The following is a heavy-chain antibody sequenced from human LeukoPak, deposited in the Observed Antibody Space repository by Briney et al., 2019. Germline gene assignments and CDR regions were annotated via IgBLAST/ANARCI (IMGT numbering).Heavy chain of an antibody. J-gene: IGHJ4*02. Sequence: GGSLRLSCAASGFTFSNAWMRWVRRAPGKGLEWVGRIKSKTDGGTTDYAAPVKGRFTISSDDSKNTLYPQMNSLKTEHTAVYYCTTEAPYYDSSGYYYWGQGTLVTVSP. CDR3: TTEAPYYDSSGYYY. CDR1: GFTFSNAW. D-gene: IGHD3-22*01. CDR2: IKSKTDGGTT. V-gene: IGHV3-15*01.